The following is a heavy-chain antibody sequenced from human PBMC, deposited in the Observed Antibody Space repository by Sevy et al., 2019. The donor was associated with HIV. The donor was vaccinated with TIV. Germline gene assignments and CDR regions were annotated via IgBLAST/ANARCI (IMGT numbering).Heavy chain of an antibody. Sequence: GGSLRLSCAASGFNFSGSTMYWVRQASGKGLESVGRIRRKVNIYATAYAASVKGRFTISRDDSKNTAYLQMNGLKTEDTAMYYCSSQRSIAVAGDYFDYWGQGTLVTVSS. D-gene: IGHD6-19*01. V-gene: IGHV3-73*01. J-gene: IGHJ4*02. CDR3: SSQRSIAVAGDYFDY. CDR2: IRRKVNIYAT. CDR1: GFNFSGST.